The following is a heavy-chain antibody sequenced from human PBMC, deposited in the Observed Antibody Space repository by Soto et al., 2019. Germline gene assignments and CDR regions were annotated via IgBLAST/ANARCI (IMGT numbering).Heavy chain of an antibody. CDR1: GFIFSSYA. J-gene: IGHJ4*02. D-gene: IGHD3-22*01. CDR3: PRGLGRRYYDRRGYFNLDY. V-gene: IGHV3-30*14. CDR2: ISYDGSNK. Sequence: WSRSFSCAASGFIFSSYAMHWVRQSPGKXLEWVAVISYDGSNKYYADPVKGRFTISRDNSKNTLYLQMNSLRAEDTAVYYCPRGLGRRYYDRRGYFNLDYWGPGTLVTVSS.